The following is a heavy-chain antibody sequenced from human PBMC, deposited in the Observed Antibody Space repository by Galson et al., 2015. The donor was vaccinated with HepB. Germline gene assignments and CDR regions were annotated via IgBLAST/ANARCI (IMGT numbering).Heavy chain of an antibody. J-gene: IGHJ6*02. Sequence: SLRLSCAASGFTFSSHAMSWVRQAPGKGPEWVSAISGSGGSTYYADSVKGRFTISRDNSKNTLYLQMNSLRAEDTAVYYCAKDSSGWSLYYYYGMDVWGQGTTVTVSS. D-gene: IGHD3-3*01. CDR1: GFTFSSHA. CDR3: AKDSSGWSLYYYYGMDV. V-gene: IGHV3-23*01. CDR2: ISGSGGST.